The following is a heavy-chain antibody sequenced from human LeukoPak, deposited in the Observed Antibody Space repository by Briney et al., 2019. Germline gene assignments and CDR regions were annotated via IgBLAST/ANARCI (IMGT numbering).Heavy chain of an antibody. CDR3: ARSLYYYDSSGQPLSVAFDI. J-gene: IGHJ3*02. CDR1: GGTFSIYA. Sequence: SVKVPCKASGGTFSIYAISWVRQAPGQGLEWMGGIIPIFGTANYAQKFQGRVTITADESTSTAYMELSSLRSEDTAVYYCARSLYYYDSSGQPLSVAFDIWGQGTMVTVSS. V-gene: IGHV1-69*01. CDR2: IIPIFGTA. D-gene: IGHD3-22*01.